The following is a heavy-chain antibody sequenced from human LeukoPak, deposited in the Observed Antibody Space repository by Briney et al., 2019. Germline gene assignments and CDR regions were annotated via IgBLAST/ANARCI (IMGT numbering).Heavy chain of an antibody. CDR3: ARHATGDPRSSSSGWYYFDY. J-gene: IGHJ4*02. Sequence: PSETLSLTCTVSGGSISSSSYYWGWIRQPPGKGLEWIGTIYSGSTYYNPSLKSRLTISVDTSKNQFSLKLSSVTAADTAVYYCARHATGDPRSSSSGWYYFDYWGQGTLVTVSS. CDR1: GGSISSSSYY. CDR2: IYSGST. V-gene: IGHV4-39*01. D-gene: IGHD6-19*01.